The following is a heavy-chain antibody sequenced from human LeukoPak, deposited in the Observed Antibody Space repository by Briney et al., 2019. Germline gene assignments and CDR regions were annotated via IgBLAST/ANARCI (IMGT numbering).Heavy chain of an antibody. CDR2: INHSGST. CDR3: ARGLMVRGRYSWFDP. J-gene: IGHJ5*02. CDR1: GGSFSGYY. V-gene: IGHV4-34*01. Sequence: SETLSLTCAVYGGSFSGYYWSWIRQPPGKGLEWIGEINHSGSTNYNPSPKSRVTISVDTSKNQFSLKLSSVTAADTAVYYCARGLMVRGRYSWFDPWGQGTLVTVSS. D-gene: IGHD3-10*01.